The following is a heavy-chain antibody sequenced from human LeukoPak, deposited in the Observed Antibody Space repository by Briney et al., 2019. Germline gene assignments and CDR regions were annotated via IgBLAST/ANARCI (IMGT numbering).Heavy chain of an antibody. Sequence: GGSLRLSCAASGFTLSSYGTHWVRQAPGKGLEWVAVISYDGSNKYYANSVKGRFTISRDNSKNTLYLQMNSLRAEDTAVYYCAKGRRGSIAVAGHDYWGQGALVTVSS. V-gene: IGHV3-30*18. CDR3: AKGRRGSIAVAGHDY. CDR1: GFTLSSYG. CDR2: ISYDGSNK. D-gene: IGHD6-19*01. J-gene: IGHJ4*02.